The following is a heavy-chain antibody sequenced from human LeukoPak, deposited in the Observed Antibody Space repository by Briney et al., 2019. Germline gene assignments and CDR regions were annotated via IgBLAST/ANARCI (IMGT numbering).Heavy chain of an antibody. V-gene: IGHV3-53*01. CDR2: IYGGGST. CDR1: GFTVSSNY. D-gene: IGHD3-10*02. CDR3: ARGTMVGTQRAQLYDY. J-gene: IGHJ4*02. Sequence: GGSLRLSCAASGFTVSSNYMSWVRQAPGKGLEWVSVIYGGGSTYYADSVKGRFSISRDTSKNAVYLQMNSLRAEDTAVYYCARGTMVGTQRAQLYDYWGQGTLVTVSS.